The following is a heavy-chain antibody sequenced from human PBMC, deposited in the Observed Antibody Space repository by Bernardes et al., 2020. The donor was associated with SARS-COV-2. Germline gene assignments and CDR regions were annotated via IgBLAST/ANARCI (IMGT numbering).Heavy chain of an antibody. CDR3: ARGTVAVVAATYFY. CDR1: GYTFTSYA. Sequence: ASVKVSCKASGYTFTSYAIHWVRQAPGQRLEWMGWINAGNGNTKYSPHFQGRVAITRVTSASTAYMELSTLRSEDTAVYYCARGTVAVVAATYFYWGQGTLVTVSS. D-gene: IGHD2-15*01. J-gene: IGHJ4*02. CDR2: INAGNGNT. V-gene: IGHV1-3*01.